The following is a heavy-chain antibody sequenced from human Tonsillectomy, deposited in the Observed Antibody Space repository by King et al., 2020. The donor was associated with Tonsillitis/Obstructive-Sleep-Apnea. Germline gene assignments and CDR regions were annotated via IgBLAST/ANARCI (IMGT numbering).Heavy chain of an antibody. CDR1: GGSISSYY. J-gene: IGHJ3*02. CDR2: IYYSGGT. D-gene: IGHD2-8*01. Sequence: QLQESGPGLVKPSETLSLTCTVSGGSISSYYWSWIRQPPGKGLECIGYIYYSGGTNYNPSLKSRVTISVDTSKNQVSLKLRSVTAPDTAVYYCAREGAVMNAFDIWGQGTMVTVSS. V-gene: IGHV4-59*01. CDR3: AREGAVMNAFDI.